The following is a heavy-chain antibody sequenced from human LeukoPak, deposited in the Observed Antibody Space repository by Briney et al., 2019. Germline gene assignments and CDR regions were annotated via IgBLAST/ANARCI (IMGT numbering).Heavy chain of an antibody. CDR3: ARVGSTDGPRAFDI. J-gene: IGHJ3*02. Sequence: PGGSLRLSCAASGFTFSSYWMDWVRQAPGRGLVWVSGINSDGIMTRYAESVKGRFTISRDNAKNTLYLQMNSLRVEDTAVYYCARVGSTDGPRAFDIWGQGTTVTVSS. V-gene: IGHV3-74*01. D-gene: IGHD5-24*01. CDR1: GFTFSSYW. CDR2: INSDGIMT.